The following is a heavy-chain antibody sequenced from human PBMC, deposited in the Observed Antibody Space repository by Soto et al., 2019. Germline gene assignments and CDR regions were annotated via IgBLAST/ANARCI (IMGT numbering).Heavy chain of an antibody. CDR3: VKEEYYDILTGSRGDAFDI. CDR1: GFTFSNYD. D-gene: IGHD3-9*01. Sequence: GGSLRLSCSASGFTFSNYDMVWVRQAPGKGLEYISAITSHGHITYYADSVKGRFTISRDNSKNTLYLQMNSLRAEDTAVYYCVKEEYYDILTGSRGDAFDIWGQGTMVT. J-gene: IGHJ3*02. CDR2: ITSHGHIT. V-gene: IGHV3-64*04.